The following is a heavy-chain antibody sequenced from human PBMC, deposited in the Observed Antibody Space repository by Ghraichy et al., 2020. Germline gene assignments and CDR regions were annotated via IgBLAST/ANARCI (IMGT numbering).Heavy chain of an antibody. V-gene: IGHV4-30-4*01. Sequence: SETLSLTCTVSGVSITSGDYSWNWVRQPPGKGLEWIGYIYYAGRTSYNPSLKSRVLISLDTSENQFSLKLSSVTAADTAVYYCARGESSWGQGTLVTVSS. J-gene: IGHJ5*02. CDR3: ARGESS. CDR1: GVSITSGDYS. D-gene: IGHD1-26*01. CDR2: IYYAGRT.